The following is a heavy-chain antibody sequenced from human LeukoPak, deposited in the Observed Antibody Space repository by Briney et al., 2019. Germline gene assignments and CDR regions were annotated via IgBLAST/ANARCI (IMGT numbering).Heavy chain of an antibody. CDR3: AKGGDYYDSGGNGDY. D-gene: IGHD3-22*01. J-gene: IGHJ4*02. CDR1: GFSFSSYG. CDR2: ISYDGSNK. V-gene: IGHV3-30*18. Sequence: AGGSLRLSCAASGFSFSSYGMHWVRQAPGKGLEWVAVISYDGSNKYYADSVKGRFTISRDNSKNTLYLQMNSLRAEDTAVYYCAKGGDYYDSGGNGDYWGQGTLATVSS.